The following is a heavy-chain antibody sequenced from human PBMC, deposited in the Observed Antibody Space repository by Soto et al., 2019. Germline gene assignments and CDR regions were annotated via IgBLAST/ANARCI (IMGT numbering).Heavy chain of an antibody. CDR1: GFTFSNYA. J-gene: IGHJ4*02. V-gene: IGHV3-30-3*01. Sequence: QVQLVESGGGVVQPGRSLRLSCAASGFTFSNYAMHWVRQAPGKGLQWVAVISYDGTSKYYADSVKGRFTISRDNSWNKLYLQMNSLRVEDTAVYHCAKDNHSGGGDFRGDFDYWGQGTLVTGSS. CDR2: ISYDGTSK. D-gene: IGHD2-21*01. CDR3: AKDNHSGGGDFRGDFDY.